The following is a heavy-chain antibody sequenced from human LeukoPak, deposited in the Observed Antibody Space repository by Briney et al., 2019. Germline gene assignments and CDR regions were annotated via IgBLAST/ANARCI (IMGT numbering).Heavy chain of an antibody. CDR3: ARETYYYDNSAYYAY. CDR1: GGSFSGYY. J-gene: IGHJ4*02. Sequence: SETLSLTCAVYGGSFSGYYWSWIRQPPGKGLEWIGEINHSGSTNYNPSLRSRVTISVDTSKNQFSLKLSSVTAADTAVYYCARETYYYDNSAYYAYWGQGTLVTVSS. D-gene: IGHD3-22*01. V-gene: IGHV4-34*01. CDR2: INHSGST.